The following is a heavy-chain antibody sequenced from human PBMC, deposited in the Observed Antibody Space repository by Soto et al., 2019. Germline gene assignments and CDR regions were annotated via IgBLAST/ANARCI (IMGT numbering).Heavy chain of an antibody. D-gene: IGHD4-17*01. CDR3: ARGTTVETGSY. CDR1: GYTFSSYG. J-gene: IGHJ4*02. CDR2: ISAYNGNT. V-gene: IGHV1-18*01. Sequence: QVQLVQSGAEVKKPGASVKVSCKASGYTFSSYGINWVRQAPGQGLEWMGWISAYNGNTNYAQKLQGRVTMTTDTSTGTAYMAQRSLRSDATAVYYCARGTTVETGSYWGQGTLVTVAS.